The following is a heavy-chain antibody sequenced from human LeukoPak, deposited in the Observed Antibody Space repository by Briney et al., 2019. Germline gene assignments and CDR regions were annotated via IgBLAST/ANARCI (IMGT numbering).Heavy chain of an antibody. CDR1: GFTFSSYA. CDR2: ISYDGSNK. CDR3: ARDCGRVSRAGSCVYAFDI. V-gene: IGHV3-30-3*01. J-gene: IGHJ3*02. D-gene: IGHD2-21*01. Sequence: PGGSLRLSCAASGFTFSSYAMHWVRQAPGKGLEWVAVISYDGSNKYYADSVKGRFTISRDNSKNTLYLQMNSLRAEDTAVYYCARDCGRVSRAGSCVYAFDIWGQGTMVTVSS.